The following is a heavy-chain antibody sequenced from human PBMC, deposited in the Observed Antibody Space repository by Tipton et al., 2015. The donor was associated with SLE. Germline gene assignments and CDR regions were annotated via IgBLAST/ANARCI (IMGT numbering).Heavy chain of an antibody. Sequence: SLRLSCAASGFTVSSNEMSWVRQAPGKGLEWVSSISGGSTYYADSRKGRFTISRDNSKNTLYLQMGSLRAEDMAVYYCARDSTIDDYGPLGYWGQGTLVTVSS. J-gene: IGHJ4*02. CDR3: ARDSTIDDYGPLGY. CDR1: GFTVSSNE. V-gene: IGHV3-38-3*01. CDR2: ISGGST. D-gene: IGHD4-17*01.